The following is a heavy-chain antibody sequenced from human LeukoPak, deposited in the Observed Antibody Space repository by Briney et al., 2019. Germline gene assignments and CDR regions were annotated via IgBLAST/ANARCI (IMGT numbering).Heavy chain of an antibody. CDR2: IGGSNGIT. V-gene: IGHV3-23*01. D-gene: IGHD3-22*01. Sequence: GGSLRLSCAASRFTFNSYAMSWVRQAPGKGLEWVSVIGGSNGITFYVGSVKGRFTISRDNSKDTLYLQMNSLRAEDTAVYYCARVTYYYDSSGYYYDHFDYWGQGTLVTVSS. CDR3: ARVTYYYDSSGYYYDHFDY. CDR1: RFTFNSYA. J-gene: IGHJ4*02.